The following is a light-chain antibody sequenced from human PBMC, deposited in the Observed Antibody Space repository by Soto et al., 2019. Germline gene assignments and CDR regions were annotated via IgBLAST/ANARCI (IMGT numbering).Light chain of an antibody. V-gene: IGLV2-14*01. J-gene: IGLJ1*01. Sequence: QSVLTQPASVSGSPGQSITISCTGTSSDVGGYNYVSWYQQHPGQAPKLMIYDVSNRPSGVSNRFSGSKSGNTASLTISGLQADDEADYYCGSYTSSSTYVFGTGTKLTVL. CDR2: DVS. CDR1: SSDVGGYNY. CDR3: GSYTSSSTYV.